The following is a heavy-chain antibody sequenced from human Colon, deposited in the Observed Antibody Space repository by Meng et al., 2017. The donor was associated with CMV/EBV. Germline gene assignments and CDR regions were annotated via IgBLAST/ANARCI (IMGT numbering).Heavy chain of an antibody. D-gene: IGHD5-12*01. J-gene: IGHJ4*02. CDR3: ITDDSGHDWGY. CDR1: GFTFSNYW. V-gene: IGHV3-7*05. Sequence: EVQLVESGGGLVQPGXCVRRSCAASGFTFSNYWMSWVRQASGKGLEWVANIKQDGSAQYYADSVKGRFTISRDNAKKSLYLQMNSLKIEDTAVYSCITDDSGHDWGYWGRGSLVTVSS. CDR2: IKQDGSAQ.